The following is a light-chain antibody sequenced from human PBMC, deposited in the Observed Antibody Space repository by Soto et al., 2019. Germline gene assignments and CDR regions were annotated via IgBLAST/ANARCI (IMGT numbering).Light chain of an antibody. Sequence: QSALTQPRSVCGSPGQSVTISCTGASSDVGGYNYVSWYQQHPGKAPKVMIYDVTKRPSGVSDRFSGSKSANTASLTISGLQAEDEADYYCCSIAGRYIYVFGTGTKLTVL. CDR1: SSDVGGYNY. J-gene: IGLJ1*01. V-gene: IGLV2-11*01. CDR3: CSIAGRYIYV. CDR2: DVT.